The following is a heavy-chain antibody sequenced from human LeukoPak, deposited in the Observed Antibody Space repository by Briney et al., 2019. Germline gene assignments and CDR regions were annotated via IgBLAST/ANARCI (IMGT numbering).Heavy chain of an antibody. CDR3: ARGPSGSYYYYYYYMDV. Sequence: NPGGSLRLSCAASGFTFSSYWMSWVRQAPGKGLEWVSSVSSSSSYIYYADSVKGRFTISRDNAENSLYLQMNSLRAEDTAVYYCARGPSGSYYYYYYYMDVWGKGTTVTVSS. V-gene: IGHV3-21*01. CDR1: GFTFSSYW. CDR2: VSSSSSYI. D-gene: IGHD1-26*01. J-gene: IGHJ6*03.